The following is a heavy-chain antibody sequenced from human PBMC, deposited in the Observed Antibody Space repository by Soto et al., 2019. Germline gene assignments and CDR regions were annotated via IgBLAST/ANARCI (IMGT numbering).Heavy chain of an antibody. Sequence: SETLSLTCTVSGGSISSYYWSWIRQPPGKGLEWIGYIYYSGSTNYNPSLKSRVTISVDTSKNQFSLKLSSVTFAYTAVYYCARMYCGGDCSPDYWGQEPLVTVSS. D-gene: IGHD2-21*02. CDR1: GGSISSYY. CDR2: IYYSGST. J-gene: IGHJ4*02. CDR3: ARMYCGGDCSPDY. V-gene: IGHV4-59*01.